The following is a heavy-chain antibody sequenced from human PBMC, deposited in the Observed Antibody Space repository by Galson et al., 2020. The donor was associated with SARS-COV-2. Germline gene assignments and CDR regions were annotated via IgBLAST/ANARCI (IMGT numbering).Heavy chain of an antibody. J-gene: IGHJ4*02. V-gene: IGHV4-34*01. CDR1: GRSFSAYS. CDR3: ARVRSPWYYFDY. D-gene: IGHD6-13*01. Sequence: ETLSLTCAVYGRSFSAYSWSWIRQTPGQWLEWIGDVNHSGSTNYNSSLKSRVTISVDTSKNQFSLRLTSVTAADTALYFCARVRSPWYYFDYWGQGTLVTVSS. CDR2: VNHSGST.